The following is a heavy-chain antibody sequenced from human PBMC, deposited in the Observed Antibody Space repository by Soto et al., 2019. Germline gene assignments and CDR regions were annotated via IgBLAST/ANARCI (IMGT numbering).Heavy chain of an antibody. D-gene: IGHD3-10*01. V-gene: IGHV4-59*08. CDR2: VHDSWGS. J-gene: IGHJ6*02. Sequence: QVPLQESGPGLVKPSETLSLSCTVSGGSISNYYWSWFRQTPGKGLEWIGYVHDSWGSNYNPPLKSRVALSLDTSKSQFSLKLTSVTATDTAVYYCARQGFGALPGLVDVWGQGTTVTVSS. CDR3: ARQGFGALPGLVDV. CDR1: GGSISNYY.